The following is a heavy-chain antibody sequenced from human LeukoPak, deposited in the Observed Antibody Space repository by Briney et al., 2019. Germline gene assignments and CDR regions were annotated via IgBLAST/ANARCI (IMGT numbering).Heavy chain of an antibody. CDR1: GYTLTELS. J-gene: IGHJ4*02. Sequence: ASVKVSCKVSGYTLTELSMHWVRQAPGKGLEWMGGFDPEDGETIYAQKFQGRVTMTEDTSTDTAYMELSSLRSEDTAVYYCANLGGYDSSGYYYFYYWGQGTLVNVSS. CDR2: FDPEDGET. CDR3: ANLGGYDSSGYYYFYY. D-gene: IGHD3-22*01. V-gene: IGHV1-24*01.